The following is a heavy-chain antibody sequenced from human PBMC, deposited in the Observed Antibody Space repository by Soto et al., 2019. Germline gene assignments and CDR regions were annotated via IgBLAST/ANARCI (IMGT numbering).Heavy chain of an antibody. V-gene: IGHV4-28*03. CDR2: IYYSGTT. CDR3: ARVLNSLVVAPYIDY. D-gene: IGHD3-22*01. J-gene: IGHJ4*02. CDR1: GYAISSSNW. Sequence: PLETLSLTRAVSGYAISSSNWWSWIRQPPGKGLEWIGYIYYSGTTYYNPSLKSRVTMSVDTSKNQFSLKLTSVTAVDTAVYYCARVLNSLVVAPYIDYWGQGTLVTVSS.